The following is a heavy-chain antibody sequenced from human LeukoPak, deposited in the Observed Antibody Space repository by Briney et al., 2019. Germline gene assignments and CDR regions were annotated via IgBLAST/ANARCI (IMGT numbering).Heavy chain of an antibody. CDR1: GFTVSSNY. J-gene: IGHJ4*02. CDR2: IYSGGST. CDR3: AIAQLY. V-gene: IGHV3-66*01. Sequence: GGSLRLSCAASGFTVSSNYMSWVRQAPGKGLEWVSVIYSGGSTYYEDAVKGRFTISRDNSKNTLYLQMHSLRAEDTAVYYCAIAQLYWGQGTLVTVSS.